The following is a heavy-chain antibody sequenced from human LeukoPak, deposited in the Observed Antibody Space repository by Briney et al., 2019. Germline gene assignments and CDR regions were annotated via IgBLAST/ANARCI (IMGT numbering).Heavy chain of an antibody. CDR1: GFTFSDYY. CDR3: ARGSEGYCSGGSCYYGMDV. D-gene: IGHD2-15*01. Sequence: GGSLRLSCAASGFTFSDYYMSWIRQAPGKGLEWVAAIGVTGDTYYADSVKGRFTISRDNAENSLYLQMNSLRAEDTAVYYCARGSEGYCSGGSCYYGMDVWGQGTTVTVSS. J-gene: IGHJ6*01. V-gene: IGHV3-69-1*01. CDR2: IGVTGDT.